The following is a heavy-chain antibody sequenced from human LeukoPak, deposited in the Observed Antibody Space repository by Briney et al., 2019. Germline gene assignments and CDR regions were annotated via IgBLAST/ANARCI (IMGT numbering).Heavy chain of an antibody. CDR1: GGSISSYY. CDR3: ARLLGRAGLYYFDY. V-gene: IGHV4-59*08. J-gene: IGHJ4*02. CDR2: IYYSGST. Sequence: TSETLSLTCTVSGGSISSYYWSWLRQPPGKGLEWIGYIYYSGSTNYNPSLKSRVTISVDTSKNQFSLKLSSVTAADTAVYYCARLLGRAGLYYFDYWGQGTLVTVSS.